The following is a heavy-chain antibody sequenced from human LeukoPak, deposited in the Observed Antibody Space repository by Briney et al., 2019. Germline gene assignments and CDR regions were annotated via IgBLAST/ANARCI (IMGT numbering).Heavy chain of an antibody. Sequence: ASVPVSCKASGYTFTKYAMNWVRQAPGHGLEWMGWINTKTGNPTYAQGFTGRFVFSLDTSVSTAYLQINNLRVEDTAAYYCARISGDFGHLGDPWGQGTLVTVSS. D-gene: IGHD3-16*01. CDR1: GYTFTKYA. V-gene: IGHV7-4-1*02. CDR3: ARISGDFGHLGDP. CDR2: INTKTGNP. J-gene: IGHJ5*02.